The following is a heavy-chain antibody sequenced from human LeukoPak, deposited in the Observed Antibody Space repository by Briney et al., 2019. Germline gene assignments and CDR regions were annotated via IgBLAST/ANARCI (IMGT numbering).Heavy chain of an antibody. V-gene: IGHV3-9*01. J-gene: IGHJ6*02. D-gene: IGHD6-13*01. CDR2: ISWNSGSI. CDR1: GFTFDDYA. Sequence: PRGSLRLSCAASGFTFDDYAMHWVRQAPGKGLEWVSGISWNSGSIGYADSVKGRFTISRDNAKNSLYLQMNSLRAEDTALYYCAKDSIAAAGYGMDVWGQGTTVTVSS. CDR3: AKDSIAAAGYGMDV.